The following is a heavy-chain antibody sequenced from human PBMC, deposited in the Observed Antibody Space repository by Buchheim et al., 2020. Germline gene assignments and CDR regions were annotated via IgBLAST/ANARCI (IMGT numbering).Heavy chain of an antibody. J-gene: IGHJ5*02. CDR2: VYFSGST. CDR1: GGSIKSSSHY. Sequence: QLQLQESGPGLVKPSETLSLTCIVSGGSIKSSSHYWAWIRQTPGKGLDWIGSVYFSGSTHYNPSLQSRVPLSADPSKHQFTLKLSSVTAADTAVYYWARGRRPLTGTTAYNWFDPWGQGTL. V-gene: IGHV4-39*01. D-gene: IGHD1-7*01. CDR3: ARGRRPLTGTTAYNWFDP.